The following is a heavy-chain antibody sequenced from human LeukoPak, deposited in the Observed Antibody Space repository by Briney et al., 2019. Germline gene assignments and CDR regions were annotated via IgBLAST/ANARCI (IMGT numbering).Heavy chain of an antibody. CDR3: ARGTFDSSGYYCAY. Sequence: ASVKVSCKASGYTFTSYDINWVRQATGQGLEWMGWMNPNSGNTGYAQKFQGGVTITSNTSMSTAYTELTSLRSEDTAVYYCARGTFDSSGYYCAYWGQGTLVTVSS. J-gene: IGHJ4*02. D-gene: IGHD3-22*01. CDR2: MNPNSGNT. CDR1: GYTFTSYD. V-gene: IGHV1-8*01.